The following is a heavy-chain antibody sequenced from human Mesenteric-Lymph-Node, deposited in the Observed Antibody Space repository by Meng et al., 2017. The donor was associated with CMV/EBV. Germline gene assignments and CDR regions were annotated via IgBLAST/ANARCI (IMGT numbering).Heavy chain of an antibody. D-gene: IGHD2-2*01. CDR2: ISSSSSYI. V-gene: IGHV3-21*01. CDR1: GFTFSSYS. CDR3: ARAGFCSSTNCFFFGPDY. J-gene: IGHJ4*02. Sequence: GESLKISCAASGFTFSSYSMNWVRQAPGKGLEWVSSISSSSSYIYYADSVKGRFTVSRDNAKNSLFLQMNSLRAEDTAVYYCARAGFCSSTNCFFFGPDYWGQGTLVTVSS.